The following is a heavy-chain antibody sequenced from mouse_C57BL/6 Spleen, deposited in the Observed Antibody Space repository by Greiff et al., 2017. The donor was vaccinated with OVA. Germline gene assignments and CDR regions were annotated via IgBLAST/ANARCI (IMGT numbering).Heavy chain of an antibody. CDR3: ASLYYGSSSYYFDY. J-gene: IGHJ2*01. CDR2: IYPGSGST. V-gene: IGHV1-55*01. CDR1: GYTFPSYW. D-gene: IGHD1-1*01. Sequence: VQLQQPGAELVKPGASVKMSCKASGYTFPSYWITWVKQRPGHGLEWIGDIYPGSGSTNYNEKFTSKATLTVDTSSSTAYMQLSSLTSEDSAVYYCASLYYGSSSYYFDYWGQGTTRTVSS.